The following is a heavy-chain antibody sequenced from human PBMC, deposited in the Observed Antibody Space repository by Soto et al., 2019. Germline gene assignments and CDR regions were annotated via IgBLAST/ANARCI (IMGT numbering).Heavy chain of an antibody. Sequence: GGSLRLSCAASGFTVSSYGMHWVRQAPGKGLEWVAVISYDGSNKYYADSVKGRFTISRDNSKNTLYLQMNSLRAEDTAVYYCAKDGAVNPFDIWGQGTMVTVSS. J-gene: IGHJ3*02. CDR2: ISYDGSNK. CDR3: AKDGAVNPFDI. D-gene: IGHD4-17*01. CDR1: GFTVSSYG. V-gene: IGHV3-30*18.